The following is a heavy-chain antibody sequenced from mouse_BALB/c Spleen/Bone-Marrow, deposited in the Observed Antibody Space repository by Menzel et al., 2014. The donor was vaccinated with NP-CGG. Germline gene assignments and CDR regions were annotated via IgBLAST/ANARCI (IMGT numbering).Heavy chain of an antibody. Sequence: EVQLQQSGPELVKPGASVKISCKASGYSFTAYYIHWVKQSHVKSLEWIGRINPYNGATSYNQNFKDKASLTVDKSSSTAYMELHSLTSEDSAVYYCARKGNYGCFAYWGQGTLVTVSA. CDR3: ARKGNYGCFAY. J-gene: IGHJ3*01. CDR2: INPYNGAT. D-gene: IGHD2-1*01. CDR1: GYSFTAYY. V-gene: IGHV1-31*01.